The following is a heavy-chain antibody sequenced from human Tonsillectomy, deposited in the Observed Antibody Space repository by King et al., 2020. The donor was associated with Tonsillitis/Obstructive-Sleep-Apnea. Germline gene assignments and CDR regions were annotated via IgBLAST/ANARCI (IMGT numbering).Heavy chain of an antibody. J-gene: IGHJ4*02. CDR1: RFIFSNYW. CDR2: IKQDGSEE. Sequence: VQLVESGGGLVQPGGSLRLSCTASRFIFSNYWMSWVRQAPGKGLEGVANIKQDGSEEYYVDSVKGRFAISRDNAKKSLFLQMNSLRAEDTAVYYCARDNYYGSGSYYKAPNLNYFDYWGQGTLVTVSS. CDR3: ARDNYYGSGSYYKAPNLNYFDY. V-gene: IGHV3-7*04. D-gene: IGHD3-10*01.